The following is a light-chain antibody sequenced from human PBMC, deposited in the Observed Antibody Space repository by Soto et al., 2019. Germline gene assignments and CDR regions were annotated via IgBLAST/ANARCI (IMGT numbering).Light chain of an antibody. CDR3: SSYTSTSTYV. V-gene: IGLV2-18*02. CDR1: SSEVGSYNR. J-gene: IGLJ1*01. Sequence: QSALTQPPSVSGSPGQSVTISCTGKSSEVGSYNRVSWYQQPPGTAPKLMIYEVSNRPSGVPDRFSGSKSGNTASLTISGLQAEDEADYYCSSYTSTSTYVFGTGTKVTVL. CDR2: EVS.